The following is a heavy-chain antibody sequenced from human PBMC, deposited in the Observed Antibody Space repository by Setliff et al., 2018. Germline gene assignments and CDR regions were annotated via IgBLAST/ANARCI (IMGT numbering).Heavy chain of an antibody. J-gene: IGHJ6*03. CDR1: RFTFSSYA. V-gene: IGHV3-23*01. CDR3: ARARSPRLSLIYHMDV. Sequence: GGSLRLSCAASRFTFSSYAMSWVRQAPGKGLEWVSAISGSAGSTYYADFVKGRFTISRDNSKNSLYLQMNSLRAEDTAVYYCARARSPRLSLIYHMDVWGKGTTVTVSS. CDR2: ISGSAGST. D-gene: IGHD3-10*01.